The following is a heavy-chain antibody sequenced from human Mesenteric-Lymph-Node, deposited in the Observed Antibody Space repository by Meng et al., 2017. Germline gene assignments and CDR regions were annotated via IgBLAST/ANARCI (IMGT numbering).Heavy chain of an antibody. J-gene: IGHJ4*02. CDR2: ISSSGSSI. Sequence: GGSLRLSCAGSGFTFSAYGMHWVRQAPGKGLEWVSSISSSGSSIFYADSVKGRFTISRDNAKNSLYLQMNSLRAEDTAIYYCAKGTLWFGEFWGQGTLVTVSS. CDR1: GFTFSAYG. V-gene: IGHV3-21*01. CDR3: AKGTLWFGEF. D-gene: IGHD3-10*01.